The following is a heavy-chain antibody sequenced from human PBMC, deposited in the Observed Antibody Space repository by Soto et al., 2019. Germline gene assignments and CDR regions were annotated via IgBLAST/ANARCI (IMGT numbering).Heavy chain of an antibody. CDR3: ARSVSTIAARPDY. D-gene: IGHD6-6*01. Sequence: ASVKVSCKASGDTFTCYYMHWVRHAPGQGLEWMGWINPNSGDTNYAQKFQGRVTMTRDTSISTAYMELSKLRSDDTAVYYCARSVSTIAARPDYWGQGTLVTVSS. CDR2: INPNSGDT. V-gene: IGHV1-2*02. CDR1: GDTFTCYY. J-gene: IGHJ4*02.